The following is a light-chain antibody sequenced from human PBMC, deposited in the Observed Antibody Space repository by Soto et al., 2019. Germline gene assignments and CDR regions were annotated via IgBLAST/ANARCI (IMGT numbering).Light chain of an antibody. CDR3: QHRCTCSILT. J-gene: IGKJ4*02. CDR2: YAS. CDR1: QTVSRY. Sequence: VLTQSPATLSLSPGERATLSCRASQTVSRYLAWYQQKPGQAPRLLIYYASNRAAGIPARFSGSGSGTDYTLTISSIEPEDFAASYCQHRCTCSILTFGGGTKVEI. V-gene: IGKV3-11*01.